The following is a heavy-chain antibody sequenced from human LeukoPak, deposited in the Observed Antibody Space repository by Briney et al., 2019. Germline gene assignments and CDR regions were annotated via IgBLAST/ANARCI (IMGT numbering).Heavy chain of an antibody. J-gene: IGHJ2*01. D-gene: IGHD3-10*01. CDR1: GGSMSSSSCY. Sequence: SVTLSLTCTVSGGSMSSSSCYWGWIRQPPGKGLEWIGSIYYSGSTYYNPSLKGRVTISVDTSKKQLSLKLSSVTAADTAVYYCARLVYWYFDLWGRGTLVTVSS. CDR3: ARLVYWYFDL. V-gene: IGHV4-39*01. CDR2: IYYSGST.